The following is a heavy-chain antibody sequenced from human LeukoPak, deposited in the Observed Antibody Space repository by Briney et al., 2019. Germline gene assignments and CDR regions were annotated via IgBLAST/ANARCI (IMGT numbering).Heavy chain of an antibody. CDR2: ISSSSSTI. V-gene: IGHV3-48*01. CDR3: ARDKPPYYYDSSGYHYFDY. Sequence: GGSLILSCAASGFTFSSYSMNWVRQAPGKGLEWVSYISSSSSTIYYADSVKGRFTISRDNAKNSLYLQMNSLRAEDTAVYYCARDKPPYYYDSSGYHYFDYWGQGTLVTVSS. D-gene: IGHD3-22*01. CDR1: GFTFSSYS. J-gene: IGHJ4*02.